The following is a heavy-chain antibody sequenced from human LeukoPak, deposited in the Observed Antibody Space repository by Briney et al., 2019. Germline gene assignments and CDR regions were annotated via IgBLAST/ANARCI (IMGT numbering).Heavy chain of an antibody. CDR2: INHSGST. Sequence: SETLSLTCAVYGGSFSGYYWSWIRQPPGKGLEWIGEINHSGSTNYNPSLKSRVTISVDTSKNQFSLKLSSVTAADTAVYYCAGGKVLRYFDWFPVGDAFDIWGQGTMVTVSS. CDR1: GGSFSGYY. J-gene: IGHJ3*02. V-gene: IGHV4-34*01. CDR3: AGGKVLRYFDWFPVGDAFDI. D-gene: IGHD3-9*01.